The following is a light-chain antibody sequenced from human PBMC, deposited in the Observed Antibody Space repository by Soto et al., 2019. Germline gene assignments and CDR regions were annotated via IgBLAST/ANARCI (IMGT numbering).Light chain of an antibody. Sequence: DIQLTQSPSTLSASVGDRVTITCRASQGLSGRLAWYQQRPGKAPKLLIYRAASLENGVPSRFSGSGSGTEFTLTISSLQSDDFATYYCQQYQSYSALTFGGGTKVDIK. V-gene: IGKV1-5*03. CDR2: RAA. CDR1: QGLSGR. CDR3: QQYQSYSALT. J-gene: IGKJ4*02.